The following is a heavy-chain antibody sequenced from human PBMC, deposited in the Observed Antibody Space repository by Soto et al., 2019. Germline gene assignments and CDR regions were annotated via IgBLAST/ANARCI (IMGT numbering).Heavy chain of an antibody. CDR1: GGTFSSYT. CDR2: IIPILGIA. CDR3: ARDLEPDRGYFQH. J-gene: IGHJ1*01. V-gene: IGHV1-69*08. Sequence: QVQLVQSGAEVKKPGSSVKVSCKASGGTFSSYTISWVRQAPGQGLEWMGRIIPILGIANYAQKFQGRVTITADKSTSTAYMELSSLRSEDTAVYYCARDLEPDRGYFQHWGQGTLVTVSS.